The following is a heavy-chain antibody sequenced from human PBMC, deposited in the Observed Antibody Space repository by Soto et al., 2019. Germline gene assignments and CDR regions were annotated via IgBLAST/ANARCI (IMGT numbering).Heavy chain of an antibody. CDR1: GGTFSSYA. CDR2: IIPIFGTA. J-gene: IGHJ6*02. CDR3: ARDRRRGEYYYYGMDV. V-gene: IGHV1-69*13. Sequence: GASVKVSCKASGGTFSSYAISWVRQAPGQGLEWMGGIIPIFGTANYAQKFQGRVTITADESTSTAYMELSSLRSEDTAVYYCARDRRRGEYYYYGMDVWGQGTTVTVSS.